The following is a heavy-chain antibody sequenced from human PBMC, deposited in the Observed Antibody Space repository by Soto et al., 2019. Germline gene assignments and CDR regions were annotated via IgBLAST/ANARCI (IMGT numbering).Heavy chain of an antibody. V-gene: IGHV1-18*01. Sequence: VKVSCKASGYTFTTYGISWVRQAPGQGLEWMGWISAYNGNTNYAQKVQGRVTMTTDTSTSTAYMELRSLRSDDTAVYYCARDYRSSWYRWFNPWGQGTLVTVSS. CDR3: ARDYRSSWYRWFNP. J-gene: IGHJ5*02. CDR1: GYTFTTYG. D-gene: IGHD6-13*01. CDR2: ISAYNGNT.